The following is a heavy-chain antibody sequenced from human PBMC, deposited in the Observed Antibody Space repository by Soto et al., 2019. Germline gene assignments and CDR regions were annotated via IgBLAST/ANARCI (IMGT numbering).Heavy chain of an antibody. J-gene: IGHJ4*02. Sequence: QVQLVQSGAEVKKPGASVKVACKASGYTFTSYDIKWVRQATGQGLEWMGWMNPTTGSTGFSQKFQGRVTMISNTSISAAYLELSRLTYADSAVYYCARGRLVAGTVDSWGQGTLVTVSS. CDR2: MNPTTGST. V-gene: IGHV1-8*01. CDR1: GYTFTSYD. CDR3: ARGRLVAGTVDS. D-gene: IGHD1-1*01.